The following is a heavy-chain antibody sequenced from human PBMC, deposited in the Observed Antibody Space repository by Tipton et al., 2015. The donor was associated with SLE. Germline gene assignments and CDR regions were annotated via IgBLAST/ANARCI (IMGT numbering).Heavy chain of an antibody. V-gene: IGHV4-59*01. D-gene: IGHD3-3*01. CDR1: GGSISGYY. Sequence: TLSLTCAVSGGSISGYYWSWIRQPPGKELEWIGYTHYSGTTDYNPSLRSRVTMSIDTSRNQFSLNLNSVIPADTAMYYCARAHSITIFGVVIHGYFDYWGQGTLVTVSS. CDR2: THYSGTT. J-gene: IGHJ4*02. CDR3: ARAHSITIFGVVIHGYFDY.